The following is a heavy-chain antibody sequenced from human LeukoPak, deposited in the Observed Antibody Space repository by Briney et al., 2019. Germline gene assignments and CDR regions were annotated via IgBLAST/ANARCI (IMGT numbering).Heavy chain of an antibody. CDR1: GGSISSYY. CDR2: IYYSGST. J-gene: IGHJ5*02. D-gene: IGHD2-2*01. CDR3: ARDIVPAASNWFDP. Sequence: SETLSLTCTVSGGSISSYYWSWIRQPPGKGLEWIGYIYYSGSTNYNPSLKSRVTTSVDTSKNQFSLKLSSVTAADTAVYYCARDIVPAASNWFDPWGQGTLVTVSS. V-gene: IGHV4-59*12.